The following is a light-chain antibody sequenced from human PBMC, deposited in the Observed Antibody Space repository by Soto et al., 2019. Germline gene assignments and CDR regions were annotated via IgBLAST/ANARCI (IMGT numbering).Light chain of an antibody. J-gene: IGKJ1*01. Sequence: EIVLTQSPGTLSSSPGERATLSCRASQSIDKRYLAWYQHKPSQAPRLLIYATSSRATGIPDRFGGSGSGTDFTLTINRLEPEDFAVYYCQQYFGSSWTFDQGTKVDIK. V-gene: IGKV3-20*01. CDR1: QSIDKRY. CDR2: ATS. CDR3: QQYFGSSWT.